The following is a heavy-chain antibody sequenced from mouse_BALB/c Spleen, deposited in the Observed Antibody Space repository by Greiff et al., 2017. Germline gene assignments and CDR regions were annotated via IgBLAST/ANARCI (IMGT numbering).Heavy chain of an antibody. Sequence: QVQLQQPGAELVKPGTSVKLSCKASGYNFTSYWINWVKLRPGQGLEWIGDIYPGSGSTNYNEKFKSKATLTVDTSSSTAYMQLSSLASEDSALYYCARRVYGSSFDYWGQVTTLTVSS. V-gene: IGHV1-55*01. CDR3: ARRVYGSSFDY. D-gene: IGHD1-1*01. CDR1: GYNFTSYW. CDR2: IYPGSGST. J-gene: IGHJ2*01.